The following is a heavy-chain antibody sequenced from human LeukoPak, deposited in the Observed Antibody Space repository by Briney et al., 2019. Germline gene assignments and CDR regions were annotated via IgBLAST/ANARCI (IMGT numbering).Heavy chain of an antibody. CDR3: AIDRSGDFYAQIFFLY. D-gene: IGHD3-22*01. CDR1: GFTFSTYN. Sequence: PGGSLRLSCAASGFTFSTYNMNWVRQAPGKGLEWVSSISTSGTDVWYAGSAKGRFTISRDNAKNSVYLQMNSLRAEDTAVYYCAIDRSGDFYAQIFFLYWGQGGLGT. J-gene: IGHJ4*02. CDR2: ISTSGTDV. V-gene: IGHV3-21*01.